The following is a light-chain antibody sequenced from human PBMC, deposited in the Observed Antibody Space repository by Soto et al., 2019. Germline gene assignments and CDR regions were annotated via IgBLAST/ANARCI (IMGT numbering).Light chain of an antibody. CDR1: QSVSSS. CDR2: DAS. CDR3: QQRSNWPIT. J-gene: IGKJ5*01. Sequence: EIVLTQSPATLSLSPGERAALSCRASQSVSSSLAWYQQKPDQAPRLLIYDASNRATGIPARFSGSGSGSDFTLTISSLEPEDFAVYYCQQRSNWPITFGQGTRLEIK. V-gene: IGKV3-11*01.